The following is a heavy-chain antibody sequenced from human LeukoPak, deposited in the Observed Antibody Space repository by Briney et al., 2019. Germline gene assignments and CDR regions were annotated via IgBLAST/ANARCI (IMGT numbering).Heavy chain of an antibody. Sequence: GGSLRLSCAASGFTFSSYFMHWVRQAPGKGLVWVSRISGDASSTYYADSVKGRFTISRDNSKNTLYLQMNSLRAEDTAVYYCAKDDVQTGFDYWGRGTLVTVSS. J-gene: IGHJ4*02. V-gene: IGHV3-74*01. CDR1: GFTFSSYF. CDR2: ISGDASST. D-gene: IGHD1-1*01. CDR3: AKDDVQTGFDY.